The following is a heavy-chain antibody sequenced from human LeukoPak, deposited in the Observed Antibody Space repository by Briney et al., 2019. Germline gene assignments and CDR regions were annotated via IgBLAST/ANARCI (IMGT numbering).Heavy chain of an antibody. D-gene: IGHD6-19*01. J-gene: IGHJ4*02. CDR2: IYHTGST. V-gene: IGHV4-38-2*01. Sequence: SETLSLTCDVSGYSISSGFHWGWIRQPPGKGLEWIGSIYHTGSTYYDPSLTSRVTILVDTSKNQFSLKLTSVTAAEAAVYYWARGGQWLGEFWGQGTLVIVSS. CDR1: GYSISSGFH. CDR3: ARGGQWLGEF.